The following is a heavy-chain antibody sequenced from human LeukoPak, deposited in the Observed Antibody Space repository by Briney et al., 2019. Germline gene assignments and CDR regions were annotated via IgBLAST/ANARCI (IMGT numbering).Heavy chain of an antibody. CDR3: ARVITMVRGVIITPYYFDY. CDR1: GVSISSSSYY. Sequence: SETLSLTCTVSGVSISSSSYYWGWIRQPPGKGLEWIGSIYYSGSTYYNPSLKSRVTISVDRSKNQFSLKLSSVTAADTAVYYCARVITMVRGVIITPYYFDYWGQGTLVTVSS. J-gene: IGHJ4*02. CDR2: IYYSGST. D-gene: IGHD3-10*01. V-gene: IGHV4-39*07.